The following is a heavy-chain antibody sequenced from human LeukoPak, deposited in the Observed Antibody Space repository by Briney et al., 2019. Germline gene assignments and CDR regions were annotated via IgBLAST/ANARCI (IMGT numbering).Heavy chain of an antibody. Sequence: PSETLSLTCAVSGGSISNSNYYWGWIRQPPGKGLEWIGVIYYNPSLKSRVTISIDTSKNQFSLRLSSVTAEDTAVYYCARRRVSTSDFDYWAREPWSPSP. CDR3: ARRRVSTSDFDY. J-gene: IGHJ4*02. V-gene: IGHV4-39*01. CDR2: IYY. CDR1: GGSISNSNYY. D-gene: IGHD6-6*01.